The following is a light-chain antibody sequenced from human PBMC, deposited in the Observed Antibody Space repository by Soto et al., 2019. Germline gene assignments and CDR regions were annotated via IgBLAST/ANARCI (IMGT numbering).Light chain of an antibody. CDR1: QDVSRY. CDR2: AAS. J-gene: IGKJ3*01. V-gene: IGKV1-9*01. Sequence: DIQLTQSPSFLSASVGDRVTITCRASQDVSRYLAWYQQKPGKAPNLLIYAASTLRSGVLSRFSGSGSETEFTLTISSLQPEDFATYYCQQLNSYVFDFGPGTKVDIK. CDR3: QQLNSYVFD.